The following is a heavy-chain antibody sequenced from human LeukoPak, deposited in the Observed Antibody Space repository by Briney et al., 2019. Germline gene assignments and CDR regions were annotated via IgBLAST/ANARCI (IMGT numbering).Heavy chain of an antibody. J-gene: IGHJ4*02. V-gene: IGHV3-74*03. CDR3: TRSLNYGFDY. CDR1: GFTFSSYW. Sequence: GALRLSCAAAGFTFSSYWMHWVRQAPGKGLVWVSHINGDGGSTTYADSVKGRFTISRDNAKNTLYLQMKSLRAEDTAVFYCTRSLNYGFDYWGQGTLVTVSS. CDR2: INGDGGST. D-gene: IGHD5-24*01.